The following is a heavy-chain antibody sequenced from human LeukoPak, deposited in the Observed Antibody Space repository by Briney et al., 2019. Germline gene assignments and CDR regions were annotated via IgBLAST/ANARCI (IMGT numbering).Heavy chain of an antibody. Sequence: GGSLRLSCAASGFTFSSYSMNWIRQAPGKGLEWVSYISSSGSTIYYADSVKGRFTISRDNAKNSLYLQMNSLRAEDTAVYYCARAIDYGANWFDPWGQGTLVTVSS. CDR1: GFTFSSYS. V-gene: IGHV3-48*04. J-gene: IGHJ5*02. CDR3: ARAIDYGANWFDP. CDR2: ISSSGSTI. D-gene: IGHD4-17*01.